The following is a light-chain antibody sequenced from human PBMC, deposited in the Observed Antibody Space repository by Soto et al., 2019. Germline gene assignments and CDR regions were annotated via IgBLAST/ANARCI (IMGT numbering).Light chain of an antibody. Sequence: DIQMTQSPSSLSASIGDRVTITCRASQGIRTYLAWYQQQPGKVPKLLIYAASTLQSGVPSRCSGSGSGKDFTLTINNLQPEDVATYYCQKHNGAPFTFGPGTKVDIK. CDR2: AAS. CDR1: QGIRTY. J-gene: IGKJ3*01. V-gene: IGKV1-27*01. CDR3: QKHNGAPFT.